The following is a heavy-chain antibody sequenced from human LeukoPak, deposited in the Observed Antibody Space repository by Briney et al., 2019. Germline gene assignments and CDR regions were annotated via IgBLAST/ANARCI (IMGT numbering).Heavy chain of an antibody. D-gene: IGHD2-21*02. Sequence: GSLRLSCAASGFTFSSYWMSWVRQAPGKGLEWVANIKQDGSEKYYVDSVKGRFTISRDNAKNSLYLQMDSLRAEDTAVYYCARRGIVVVTASYYFDYWGQGTLVTVSS. CDR3: ARRGIVVVTASYYFDY. CDR1: GFTFSSYW. CDR2: IKQDGSEK. V-gene: IGHV3-7*01. J-gene: IGHJ4*02.